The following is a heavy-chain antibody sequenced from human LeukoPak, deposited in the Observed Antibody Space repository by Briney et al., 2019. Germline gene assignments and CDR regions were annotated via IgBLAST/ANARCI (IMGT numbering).Heavy chain of an antibody. CDR2: ISAYNGNT. CDR1: GYTFTSYG. V-gene: IGHV1-18*01. CDR3: ASVVYGSGWPKHFDY. D-gene: IGHD6-19*01. Sequence: ASVKVSCKASGYTFTSYGISWVRQAPGQGLEWMGWISAYNGNTNYAQKLQGRVTMTTDTSTSTAYMELRSLRSDDTAVYYCASVVYGSGWPKHFDYWGQGTLVTVSS. J-gene: IGHJ4*02.